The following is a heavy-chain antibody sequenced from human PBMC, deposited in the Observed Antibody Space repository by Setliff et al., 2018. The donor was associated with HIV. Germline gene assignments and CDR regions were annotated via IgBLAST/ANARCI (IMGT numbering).Heavy chain of an antibody. Sequence: INSTSHYWGWIRQPPGQGLEWIGSIYYSGDTFYNTSLKTRITISVDTSKNHLSLKVSSLTAADTAVYYCARAPYYDYRGLAVYYFDYWGQGILVTVSS. CDR1: INSTSHY. CDR2: IYYSGDT. D-gene: IGHD3-22*01. J-gene: IGHJ4*02. V-gene: IGHV4-39*07. CDR3: ARAPYYDYRGLAVYYFDY.